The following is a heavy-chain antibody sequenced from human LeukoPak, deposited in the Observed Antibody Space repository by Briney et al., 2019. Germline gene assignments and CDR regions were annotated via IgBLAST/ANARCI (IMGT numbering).Heavy chain of an antibody. CDR2: IYNSGST. J-gene: IGHJ5*02. D-gene: IGHD2-2*01. CDR1: GASISSGDYY. Sequence: ASETLSLTCTVSGASISSGDYYWSWLRQPPGKGLEWIGYIYNSGSTFYNPSLKRRLTISVDTSKKQFSLKLSSVAAADTAVYYCARAKGPGAHYNWFDPWGQGTLVTVSS. CDR3: ARAKGPGAHYNWFDP. V-gene: IGHV4-30-4*01.